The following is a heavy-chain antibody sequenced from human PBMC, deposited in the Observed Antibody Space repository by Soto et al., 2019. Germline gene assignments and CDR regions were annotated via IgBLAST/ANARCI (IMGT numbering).Heavy chain of an antibody. D-gene: IGHD6-13*01. Sequence: GGSLRLSCAASGFTFSSYAMHWVRQAPGKGLEWVAVISYDGSNKYYADSVKGRFTISRDNSKNTLYLQMNSLRAEDTAVYYCARSSSPYYYYYGMDVWGQGTTVTVSS. CDR3: ARSSSPYYYYYGMDV. V-gene: IGHV3-30-3*01. CDR1: GFTFSSYA. CDR2: ISYDGSNK. J-gene: IGHJ6*02.